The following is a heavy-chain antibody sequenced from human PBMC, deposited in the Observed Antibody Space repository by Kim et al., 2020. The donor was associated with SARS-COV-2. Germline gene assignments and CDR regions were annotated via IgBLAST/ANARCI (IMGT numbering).Heavy chain of an antibody. J-gene: IGHJ4*02. D-gene: IGHD2-15*01. CDR1: GYTLTELS. CDR2: FDPEDGET. Sequence: ASVKVSCKVSGYTLTELSMHWVRQAPGKGLEWMGGFDPEDGETIYAQKFQGRVTMTEDTSTDTAYMELSSLRSEDTAVYYCATDILDRYYFDYWAQGTLVTVSS. CDR3: ATDILDRYYFDY. V-gene: IGHV1-24*01.